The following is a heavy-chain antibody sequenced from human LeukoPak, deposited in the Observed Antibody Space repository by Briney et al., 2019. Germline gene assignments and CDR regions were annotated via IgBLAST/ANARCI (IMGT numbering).Heavy chain of an antibody. CDR1: GFTFSNYG. CDR3: AKVLQTPRKGPFYYYMDV. J-gene: IGHJ6*03. V-gene: IGHV3-30*02. Sequence: GGSLRLSCAASGFTFSNYGMHWVRQAPGKGLEWVAFIRYDESNKYYADSAKGRFTISRDNSKNTLYLQMNSLRAEDTAVYYCAKVLQTPRKGPFYYYMDVWGKGITVTVSS. CDR2: IRYDESNK.